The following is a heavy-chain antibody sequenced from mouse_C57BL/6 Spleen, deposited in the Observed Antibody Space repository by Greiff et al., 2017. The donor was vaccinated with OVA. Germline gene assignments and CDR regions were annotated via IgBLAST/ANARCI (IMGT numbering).Heavy chain of an antibody. J-gene: IGHJ1*03. D-gene: IGHD2-1*01. CDR3: ARGGNYVGYFDV. V-gene: IGHV1-76*01. Sequence: QVQLQQSGAELVRPGASVKLSCKASGYTFTDYYINWVKQRPGQGLEWIARIYPGSGNTYYNEKFKGKATLTAEKSSSTAYMQLSSLTSEDSAVYFCARGGNYVGYFDVWGTGTTVTVSS. CDR2: IYPGSGNT. CDR1: GYTFTDYY.